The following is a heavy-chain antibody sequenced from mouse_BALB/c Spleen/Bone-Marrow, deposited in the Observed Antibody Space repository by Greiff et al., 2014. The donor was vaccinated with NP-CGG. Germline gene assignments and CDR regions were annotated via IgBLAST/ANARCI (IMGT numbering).Heavy chain of an antibody. V-gene: IGHV5-9-3*01. Sequence: DVQLVESGGGLVKPGGSLKLSCAASGFTFSSYAMSWVRQTPEKRLEWVATISSGGSFTYYPGSVKGRFTISRDNAKNTLYLQMSSLRSEDTAMYYCARRDYGYFDVWGAGTTVTVSS. CDR1: GFTFSSYA. J-gene: IGHJ1*01. CDR3: ARRDYGYFDV. CDR2: ISSGGSFT.